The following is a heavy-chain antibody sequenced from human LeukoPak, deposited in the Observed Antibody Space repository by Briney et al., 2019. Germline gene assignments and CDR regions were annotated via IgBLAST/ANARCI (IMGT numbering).Heavy chain of an antibody. D-gene: IGHD4-17*01. V-gene: IGHV4-61*01. CDR2: IYYSGST. Sequence: SETLPLTCAVSGYSITSGYYWGWIRQPPGKGLEWIGYIYYSGSTNYNPSLKSRVTISVDTPKNQFSLKLSSVTAADTAVYYCARVVVYGDYPSWFDPWGQGTLVTVSS. CDR3: ARVVVYGDYPSWFDP. CDR1: GYSITSGYY. J-gene: IGHJ5*02.